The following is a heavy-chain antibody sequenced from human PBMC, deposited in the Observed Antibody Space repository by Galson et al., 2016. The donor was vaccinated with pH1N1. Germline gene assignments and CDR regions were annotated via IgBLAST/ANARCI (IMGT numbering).Heavy chain of an antibody. V-gene: IGHV3-23*01. CDR2: ISGSGRDT. D-gene: IGHD5-12*01. Sequence: SLRLSCAASGFTFNKYAMTWVRQAPGKGLEWVSAISGSGRDTYYADSVEGRFTISRDNSKDTVYLQMNSLTVEDTAIYYCAKVPRRGFNAYGVGYWGQGTLVTVSS. J-gene: IGHJ4*02. CDR3: AKVPRRGFNAYGVGY. CDR1: GFTFNKYA.